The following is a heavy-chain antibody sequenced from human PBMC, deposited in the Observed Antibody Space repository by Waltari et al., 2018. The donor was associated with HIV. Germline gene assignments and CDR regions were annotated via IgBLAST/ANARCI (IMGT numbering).Heavy chain of an antibody. CDR1: DYTVPELS. D-gene: IGHD3-10*01. Sequence: VQLVQSGAGVKKRWSSVKVSRKVSDYTVPELSIQWVRQAPGKGLEWMGSFDHQHGETIYAEEFQGRVSMTGDTSANTASMELRSLRSGDTAVYYCATDAGDLRFGAFDVWGQGTVVTVSS. V-gene: IGHV1-24*01. CDR3: ATDAGDLRFGAFDV. CDR2: FDHQHGET. J-gene: IGHJ3*01.